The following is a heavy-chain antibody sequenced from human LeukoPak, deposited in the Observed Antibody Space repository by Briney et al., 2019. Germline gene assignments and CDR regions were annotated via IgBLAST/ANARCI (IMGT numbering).Heavy chain of an antibody. CDR2: IYYSGST. CDR1: GGSISSYY. J-gene: IGHJ6*02. D-gene: IGHD2-15*01. V-gene: IGHV4-59*01. Sequence: SETLSLTCTVSGGSISSYYWSWIRQPPGKGLEWIGYIYYSGSTNYNPSLKSRVTISVDTSKNQFSLKLSSVTAADTAVYYCARDRRTPYYGMDVWSQGTTVTVSS. CDR3: ARDRRTPYYGMDV.